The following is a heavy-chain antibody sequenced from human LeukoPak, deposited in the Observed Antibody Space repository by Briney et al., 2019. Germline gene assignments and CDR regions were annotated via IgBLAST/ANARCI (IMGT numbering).Heavy chain of an antibody. CDR1: GFTFDDYA. CDR2: ISWNSGRI. V-gene: IGHV3-9*01. CDR3: AKDMERYSSSWYSFDY. D-gene: IGHD6-13*01. Sequence: SGGSLRLSCAASGFTFDDYAMQWVRQAPGKGVEWVSGISWNSGRIGYADSVKGRLTISRDNAKNSLYLQMNSLRAEDTALYYCAKDMERYSSSWYSFDYWGQGTLVTVSS. J-gene: IGHJ4*02.